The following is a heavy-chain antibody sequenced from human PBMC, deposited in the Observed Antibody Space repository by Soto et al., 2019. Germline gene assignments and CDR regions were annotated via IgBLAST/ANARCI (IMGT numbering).Heavy chain of an antibody. Sequence: SETLSLTCTVSGGSISSGDYYWSWIRQPPGKGLEWIGYIYYSGSTYYNPSLKSRVTISVDTSKNQFSLKLNSVTAADTAVHYCARDWGPCSSTSCPISGMDVWGQGTTVTVSS. D-gene: IGHD2-2*01. CDR3: ARDWGPCSSTSCPISGMDV. J-gene: IGHJ6*02. V-gene: IGHV4-30-4*01. CDR2: IYYSGST. CDR1: GGSISSGDYY.